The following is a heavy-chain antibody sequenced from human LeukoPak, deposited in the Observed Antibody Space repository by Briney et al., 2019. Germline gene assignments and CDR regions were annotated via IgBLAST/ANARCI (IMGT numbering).Heavy chain of an antibody. J-gene: IGHJ4*02. CDR3: ARESLEFQFFDF. Sequence: SETLSLTCTVSGGSISSGSYYWSWIRQPAGKGLEWIGRIYTTGRTIYNPSLKSQVTISINTSKNQFSLKLTSVTATVTAMYYCARESLEFQFFDFWGQGALVTVSS. CDR2: IYTTGRT. CDR1: GGSISSGSYY. D-gene: IGHD1-1*01. V-gene: IGHV4-61*02.